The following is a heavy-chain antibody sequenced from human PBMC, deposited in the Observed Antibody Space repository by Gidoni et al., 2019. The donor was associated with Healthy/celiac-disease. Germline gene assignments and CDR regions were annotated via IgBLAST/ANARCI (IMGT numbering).Heavy chain of an antibody. Sequence: QVTLKESGPVLVKPTETLTLTCTVSGFSLSNARMGVSWIRQPPGKALEWLAHIFSNDEKSYSTSLKSRLTISKDTSKSQVVLTMTNMDPVDTATYYCARILWQHDYGDYVSAFDIWGQGTMVTVSS. CDR1: GFSLSNARMG. CDR3: ARILWQHDYGDYVSAFDI. V-gene: IGHV2-26*01. CDR2: IFSNDEK. D-gene: IGHD4-17*01. J-gene: IGHJ3*02.